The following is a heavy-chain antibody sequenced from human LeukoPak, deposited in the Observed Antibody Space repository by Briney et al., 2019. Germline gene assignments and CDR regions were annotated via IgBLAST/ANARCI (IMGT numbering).Heavy chain of an antibody. CDR3: ARGLTIFGVVNDAFDF. J-gene: IGHJ3*01. V-gene: IGHV3-74*01. D-gene: IGHD3-3*01. CDR1: GFTFSNYW. CDR2: INSDGSST. Sequence: GGSLRLSCAASGFTFSNYWMHWVRQAPGKGLVSVSLINSDGSSTIYADSVKGRFTFSRDNAKNTLYLQMNSLRAEDMAVYYCARGLTIFGVVNDAFDFWGQGTMVTVSS.